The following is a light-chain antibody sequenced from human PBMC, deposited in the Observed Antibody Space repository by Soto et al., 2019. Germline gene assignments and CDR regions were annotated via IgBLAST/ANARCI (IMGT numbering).Light chain of an antibody. CDR1: QTISTY. CDR2: DGS. J-gene: IGKJ4*01. Sequence: EIQMTQSPSTLSASVGDGCPITCLASQTISTYLNWYQQKPGRSPKLLIYDGSTLQSGVTSRFSGSGSGTDFTLTISSLQPEDFATYYCQPSYNTPLTVGGGTKVEIK. V-gene: IGKV1-39*01. CDR3: QPSYNTPLT.